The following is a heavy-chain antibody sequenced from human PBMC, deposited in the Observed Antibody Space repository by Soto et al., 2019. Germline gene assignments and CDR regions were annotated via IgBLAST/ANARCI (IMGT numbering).Heavy chain of an antibody. V-gene: IGHV5-51*01. CDR3: ARHEYHFAWGIIWSGYYRPGAEVSAFDI. CDR2: IYPGDSDT. D-gene: IGHD3-3*01. J-gene: IGHJ3*02. CDR1: GYSFTSYW. Sequence: GESLKISCKGSGYSFTSYWIGWVRQMPGKGLEWMGIIYPGDSDTRYSPSFQGQVTISADKSISTAYLQWSSLKASDTAMYYCARHEYHFAWGIIWSGYYRPGAEVSAFDIWGQGTMVTVSS.